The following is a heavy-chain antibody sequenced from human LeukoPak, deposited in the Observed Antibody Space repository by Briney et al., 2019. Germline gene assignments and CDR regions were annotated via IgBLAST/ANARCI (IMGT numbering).Heavy chain of an antibody. CDR1: GFTFSSSV. Sequence: QPGRSLRLSCAASGFTFSSSVIHWVRQAPGKGLEWVAVIAYDGSYKYYADSAKGRFTISRDNSKNTLYLQMNSLRAEDTAVYYCAKAPLGYYYDSSGQPGGTNAFDIWGQGTMVTVSS. J-gene: IGHJ3*02. D-gene: IGHD3-22*01. V-gene: IGHV3-30*18. CDR3: AKAPLGYYYDSSGQPGGTNAFDI. CDR2: IAYDGSYK.